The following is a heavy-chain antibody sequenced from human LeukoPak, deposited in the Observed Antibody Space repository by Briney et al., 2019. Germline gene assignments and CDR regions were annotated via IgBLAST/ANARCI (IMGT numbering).Heavy chain of an antibody. D-gene: IGHD3-10*01. J-gene: IGHJ6*04. CDR3: ARGRITMVRGVIKYFLDV. Sequence: VASVKVSCKASGYTFTSYDINWVRQATGQGLEWMGWMNPNSGNTGYAQKFQGRVAMTRNTSISTAYMELSSLRSEDTAVYYCARGRITMVRGVIKYFLDVWGKGTTVTISS. CDR2: MNPNSGNT. CDR1: GYTFTSYD. V-gene: IGHV1-8*01.